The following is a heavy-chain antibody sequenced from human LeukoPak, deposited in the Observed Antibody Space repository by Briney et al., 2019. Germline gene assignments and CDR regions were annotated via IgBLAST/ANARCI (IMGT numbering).Heavy chain of an antibody. CDR1: GFTFSNFA. J-gene: IGHJ6*03. CDR2: ISGSAGST. Sequence: GGSPRLSCAASGFTFSNFAMTWVRQAPGKGLEQVSGISGSAGSTNYADSVKGRFTISRDSSKSTLYLQMNNLRVGDTAVYYCAKGSSSRFYYYMAVWGKGTTVTVSS. V-gene: IGHV3-23*01. D-gene: IGHD4-17*01. CDR3: AKGSSSRFYYYMAV.